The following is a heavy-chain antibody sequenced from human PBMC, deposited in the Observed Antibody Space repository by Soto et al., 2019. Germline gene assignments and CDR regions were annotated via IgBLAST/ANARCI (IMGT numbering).Heavy chain of an antibody. V-gene: IGHV4-39*01. CDR3: ARVFGDYRTDF. J-gene: IGHJ4*02. Sequence: QVQLQESGPGLVKPSETLSLTCTVSGGAISSSGYYWAWVRQPPGKRLEWIGSIDYSGNTYYNPSLMSRVTVSADTSKNQFSLKVRYVTAADTAVYYCARVFGDYRTDFWGQGTLVTVSS. D-gene: IGHD4-17*01. CDR1: GGAISSSGYY. CDR2: IDYSGNT.